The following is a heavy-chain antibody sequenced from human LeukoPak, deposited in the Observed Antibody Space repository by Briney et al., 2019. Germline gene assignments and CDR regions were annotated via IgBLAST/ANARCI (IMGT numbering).Heavy chain of an antibody. V-gene: IGHV3-48*04. CDR3: AKNQLGGYDFPYYFDY. CDR2: ISSDSTTT. D-gene: IGHD5-12*01. Sequence: PGGSLRLSCAVSGITFSRYSMNWVRQAPGKGLEFVSYISSDSTTTYYGDSVKGRFIIFRDNAKNSLYLQMNSLRAEDTAVYYCAKNQLGGYDFPYYFDYWGQGTLVAVSS. CDR1: GITFSRYS. J-gene: IGHJ4*02.